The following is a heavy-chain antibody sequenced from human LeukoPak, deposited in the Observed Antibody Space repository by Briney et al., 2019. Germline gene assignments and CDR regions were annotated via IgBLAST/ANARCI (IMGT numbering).Heavy chain of an antibody. V-gene: IGHV3-21*01. CDR2: ISSSSSYI. J-gene: IGHJ3*02. CDR3: ATDLSDAFDI. CDR1: GFTFSSYA. Sequence: GGSLRLSCAASGFTFSSYAMSWVRQAPGKGLEWVSSISSSSSYIYYADSVKGRFTISRDNAKNSLYLQMNSLRAEDTAVYYCATDLSDAFDIWGQGTMVTVSS.